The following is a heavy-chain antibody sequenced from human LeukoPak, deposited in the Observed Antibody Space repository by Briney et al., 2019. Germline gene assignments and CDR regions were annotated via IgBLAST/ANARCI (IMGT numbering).Heavy chain of an antibody. D-gene: IGHD6-13*01. CDR3: ASAIAAAGYFDY. J-gene: IGHJ4*02. V-gene: IGHV4-4*02. CDR1: GGSISSNNW. Sequence: PSETLSLTCAVSGGSISSNNWWSWVRQPPGKGLEWIGELYHSGSTNYNSSLKSRVTISVDKSKNQFSLKLSSVTAADTAVYYCASAIAAAGYFDYWGQGTLVTVSS. CDR2: LYHSGST.